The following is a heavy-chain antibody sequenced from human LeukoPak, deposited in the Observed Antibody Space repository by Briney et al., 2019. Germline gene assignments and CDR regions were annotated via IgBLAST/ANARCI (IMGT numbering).Heavy chain of an antibody. D-gene: IGHD6-19*01. CDR1: GFTFSSNA. V-gene: IGHV3-23*01. J-gene: IGHJ4*02. CDR2: ISGNGGGT. Sequence: GGSLRLSCAASGFTFSSNAMSWVRQAPGKGLEWVSTISGNGGGTYYADSVKGRFTISRDNSKNTLFLQMSGLRAEDTAVYYCAKEAVAGLYYFDSWGQGTLVTVS. CDR3: AKEAVAGLYYFDS.